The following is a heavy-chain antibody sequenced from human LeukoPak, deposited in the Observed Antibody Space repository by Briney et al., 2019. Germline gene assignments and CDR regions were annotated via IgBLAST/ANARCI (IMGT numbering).Heavy chain of an antibody. V-gene: IGHV1-18*01. Sequence: ASVKVSCKASGYTFTSYGISWVRQAPGQGLEWMGWISAYNGNTNYAQKLQGRVTMTTDTSTSTAYMELRSLRSDDTAVYYCARPPRGVTTSLPTKEDAFDIWGQGTMVTVSS. D-gene: IGHD4-17*01. CDR3: ARPPRGVTTSLPTKEDAFDI. J-gene: IGHJ3*02. CDR2: ISAYNGNT. CDR1: GYTFTSYG.